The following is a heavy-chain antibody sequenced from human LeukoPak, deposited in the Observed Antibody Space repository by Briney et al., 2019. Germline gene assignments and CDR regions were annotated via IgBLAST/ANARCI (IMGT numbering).Heavy chain of an antibody. J-gene: IGHJ6*04. V-gene: IGHV4-4*02. Sequence: SGTLSLTCAVSGGSISSSNWWSWVRQPPGKGLEWMGEIYHSGSTNYNPSLKSRVTISVDKSKNQFSLKLSSVTAADTAVYYCARDNPDQYYYYGMDVWGKGTTVTVSS. CDR1: GGSISSSNW. D-gene: IGHD1-14*01. CDR2: IYHSGST. CDR3: ARDNPDQYYYYGMDV.